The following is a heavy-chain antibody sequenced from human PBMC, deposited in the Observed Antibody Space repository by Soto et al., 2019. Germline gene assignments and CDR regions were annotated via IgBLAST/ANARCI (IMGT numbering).Heavy chain of an antibody. V-gene: IGHV3-74*01. CDR2: INSDGSGT. CDR1: GFTFSSSW. D-gene: IGHD3-10*01. Sequence: EVQLVESGGDLVQPGGSLRLSCAASGFTFSSSWMHWVRQTPGKGLVWVSRINSDGSGTVYADSVKGRFTISKDIAKNTLYLQMNSPRAEDTAVYYCATAGEGYFASWGPGTLVTVSS. J-gene: IGHJ4*02. CDR3: ATAGEGYFAS.